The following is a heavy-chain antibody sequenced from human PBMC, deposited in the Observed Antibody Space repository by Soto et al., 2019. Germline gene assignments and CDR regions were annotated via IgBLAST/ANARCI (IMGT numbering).Heavy chain of an antibody. J-gene: IGHJ4*02. D-gene: IGHD1-26*01. V-gene: IGHV3-66*01. CDR3: ALAVGASLGLY. CDR1: GFTVSSNY. Sequence: EVQLVESGGGLVQPGGSLRLSCAASGFTVSSNYMSWVRQAPGKGLEWVSVIYSGGSTYYADSVKGRFTISRDNSKNTLYLHMTSLRAEYTAVYYCALAVGASLGLYRGQGTLVTVSS. CDR2: IYSGGST.